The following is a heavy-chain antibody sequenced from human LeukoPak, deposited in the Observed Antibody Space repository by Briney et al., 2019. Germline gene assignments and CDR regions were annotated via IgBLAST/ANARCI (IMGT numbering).Heavy chain of an antibody. CDR3: ARGATSADY. CDR2: INTNTGNP. Sequence: ASVKVSCKASGYTFTSFAMNWVRQAPGQGLEWIGWINTNTGNPTYAQGFTGRFVFSLDTSVSTAYLQISSLKAEDTGVYYCARGATSADYWGQGTLVTVSS. CDR1: GYTFTSFA. D-gene: IGHD1-26*01. V-gene: IGHV7-4-1*02. J-gene: IGHJ4*02.